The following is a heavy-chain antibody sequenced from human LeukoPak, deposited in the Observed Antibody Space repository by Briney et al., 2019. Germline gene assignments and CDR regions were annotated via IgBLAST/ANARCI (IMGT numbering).Heavy chain of an antibody. Sequence: QTVGSLRLSCAASGFTFSNFAMSWVRQAPGKGLEWVSSIGGSDGRTYYAESVQGRFTVSRDNSKKTLFLQMNSLRVEDTAVYFCADPPNAGYWGRGALVTVSS. CDR1: GFTFSNFA. V-gene: IGHV3-23*01. CDR2: IGGSDGRT. J-gene: IGHJ4*02. CDR3: ADPPNAGY. D-gene: IGHD4/OR15-4a*01.